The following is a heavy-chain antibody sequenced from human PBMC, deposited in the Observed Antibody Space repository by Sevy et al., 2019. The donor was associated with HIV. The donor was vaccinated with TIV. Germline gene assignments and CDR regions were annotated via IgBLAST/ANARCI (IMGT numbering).Heavy chain of an antibody. CDR3: AREQIAGANPDYFDY. J-gene: IGHJ4*02. Sequence: GGSLRLSCAVSGFTFSNYWMSWVRQAPGKGLECVANINQDGGEKYYVDSVKGGFIVSSDNAKNSLYLQMDSLRAEDTAVYYCAREQIAGANPDYFDYWGQGTLVTVSS. D-gene: IGHD2-15*01. CDR2: INQDGGEK. CDR1: GFTFSNYW. V-gene: IGHV3-7*01.